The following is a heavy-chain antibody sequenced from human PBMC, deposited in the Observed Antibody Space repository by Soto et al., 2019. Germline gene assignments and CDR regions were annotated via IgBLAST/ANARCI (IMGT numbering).Heavy chain of an antibody. D-gene: IGHD1-26*01. CDR2: ISSGSSTI. V-gene: IGHV3-48*02. J-gene: IGHJ4*02. Sequence: GGSLRLSCAASGFPFSSYSMNWVRQAPGKGLEWFSYISSGSSTIYYADSVKGRFTISRDNAKNSLYLQMNSLRDEDTAVYYCAKGPGWVGAPDYFDYWGQGTLVTVSS. CDR3: AKGPGWVGAPDYFDY. CDR1: GFPFSSYS.